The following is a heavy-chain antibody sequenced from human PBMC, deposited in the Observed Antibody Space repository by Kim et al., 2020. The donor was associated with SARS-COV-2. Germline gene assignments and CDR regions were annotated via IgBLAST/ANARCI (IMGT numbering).Heavy chain of an antibody. CDR1: GGSFSTFG. J-gene: IGHJ4*03. V-gene: IGHV1-69*05. Sequence: SVKVSCKASGGSFSTFGISWLRQAPGQGLEWMGGSIPVFPTPSYAEKFQGRITITTDESTSTAYMELSNLRSEDTAFYYCAKVALSGWSARGYFDFWGQGTLVTVSS. CDR2: SIPVFPTP. CDR3: AKVALSGWSARGYFDF. D-gene: IGHD6-13*01.